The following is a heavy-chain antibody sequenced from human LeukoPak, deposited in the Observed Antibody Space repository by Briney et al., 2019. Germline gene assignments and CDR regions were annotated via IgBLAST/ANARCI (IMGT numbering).Heavy chain of an antibody. D-gene: IGHD4-23*01. CDR3: ACNSGLFDY. Sequence: GGSLRLSCAASGFTFSSYWTSWVRQAPGKGLEWVANIKQDGSEKYYVDSVKGRFTISRDNAKNSLYLQMNSLRAEDTAVYYCACNSGLFDYWGQGTLVTVSS. CDR2: IKQDGSEK. J-gene: IGHJ4*02. V-gene: IGHV3-7*01. CDR1: GFTFSSYW.